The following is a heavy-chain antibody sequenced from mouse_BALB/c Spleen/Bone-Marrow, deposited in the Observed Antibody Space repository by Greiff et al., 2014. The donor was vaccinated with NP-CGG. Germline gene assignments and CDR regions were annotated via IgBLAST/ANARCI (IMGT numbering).Heavy chain of an antibody. CDR1: GFSLTTYG. Sequence: VQLQQSGPGLVKPSQSLSITCTVSGFSLTTYGLHWVRQSPGKGLEWLGVIWSGGGTDYNAAFISRLIITKDNSKSQVFFKMNSLQTNDTAVYYCARKGYTGYFDVWGAGTTVTVSS. J-gene: IGHJ1*01. V-gene: IGHV2-2*02. CDR3: ARKGYTGYFDV. CDR2: IWSGGGT. D-gene: IGHD2-2*01.